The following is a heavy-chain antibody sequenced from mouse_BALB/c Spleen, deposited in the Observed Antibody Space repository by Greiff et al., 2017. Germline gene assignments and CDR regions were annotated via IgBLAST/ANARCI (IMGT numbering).Heavy chain of an antibody. D-gene: IGHD1-2*01. CDR1: GYTFTDYN. CDR3: AVYYGYGWFAY. V-gene: IGHV1S29*02. CDR2: IYPYNGGT. Sequence: VQLKESGPELVKPGASVKISCKASGYTFTDYNMHWVKQSHGKSLEWIGYIYPYNGGTGYNQKFKSKATLTVDNSSSTAYMELRSLTSEDSAVYYCAVYYGYGWFAYWGQGTLVTVSA. J-gene: IGHJ3*01.